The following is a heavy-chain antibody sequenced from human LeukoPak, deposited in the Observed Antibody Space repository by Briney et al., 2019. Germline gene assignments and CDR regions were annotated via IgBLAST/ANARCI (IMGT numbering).Heavy chain of an antibody. CDR2: ISGSGGST. D-gene: IGHD3-10*01. V-gene: IGHV3-23*01. J-gene: IGHJ4*02. Sequence: GGSLRLSCAASGFTFSSYAMSWVRQAPGKGLEWVSAISGSGGSTYYADSVKGRFTISRDNSKNTLYPQMNSLRAEDTAVYYCAKSYYGLGSMLVVDYWGQGTLVTVSS. CDR1: GFTFSSYA. CDR3: AKSYYGLGSMLVVDY.